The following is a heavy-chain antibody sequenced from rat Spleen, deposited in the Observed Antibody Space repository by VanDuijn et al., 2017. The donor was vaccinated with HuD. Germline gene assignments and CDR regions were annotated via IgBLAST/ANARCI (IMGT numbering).Heavy chain of an antibody. D-gene: IGHD1-7*01. CDR2: ISNEGVNT. J-gene: IGHJ2*01. CDR3: AVAGYGY. Sequence: EAHLAETGGGLVQPGRSLKLSCVASGFTFSRYWMYWVRQAPGKGLEWVSSISNEGVNTYYPDSVKGRFTISRDNAENTVYLQMDSLRSEDTATYYWAVAGYGYWGQGVMVTVSS. V-gene: IGHV5-58*01. CDR1: GFTFSRYW.